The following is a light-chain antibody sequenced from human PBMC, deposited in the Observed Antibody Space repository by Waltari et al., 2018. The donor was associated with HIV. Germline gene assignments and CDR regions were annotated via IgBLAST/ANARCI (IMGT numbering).Light chain of an antibody. J-gene: IGKJ3*01. CDR3: QQSFTSLFT. CDR1: QSISNY. Sequence: DIQMTQSPSSLSASVGDRLTITCRASQSISNYLNWFQKKPGRAPKLLIYAASSLHTGVPSRFSGSGSGTDFTLTISSLQPEDFATYYCQQSFTSLFTFGPGTRVEIK. V-gene: IGKV1-39*01. CDR2: AAS.